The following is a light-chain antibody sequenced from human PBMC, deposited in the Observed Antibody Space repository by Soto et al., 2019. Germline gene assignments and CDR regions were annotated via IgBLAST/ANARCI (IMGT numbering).Light chain of an antibody. CDR1: QRVSINY. V-gene: IGKV3-20*01. Sequence: EMVLTQSPGTLSLSPGERVTLSCRASQRVSINYLAWYQQKPGQAPRLLMYGASNRAPGIPDRFSGSGSGTDFALTISRLEPEDFAVYHCQQFGTSPLTFGGGTKVEIK. J-gene: IGKJ4*01. CDR2: GAS. CDR3: QQFGTSPLT.